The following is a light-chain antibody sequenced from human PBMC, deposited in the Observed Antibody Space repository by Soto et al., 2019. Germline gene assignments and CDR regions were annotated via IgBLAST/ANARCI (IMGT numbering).Light chain of an antibody. J-gene: IGKJ1*01. CDR2: GAS. V-gene: IGKV3-15*01. CDR1: QSVSTD. Sequence: IVMTQSPATLSVSLVERATLSCRASQSVSTDLAWYQQKPGQAPRLLIFGASTRATGIPARFSGSGSGTEFILTISSLQSEDSAVYYCHQYNYWPPETFGQGTKVDIK. CDR3: HQYNYWPPET.